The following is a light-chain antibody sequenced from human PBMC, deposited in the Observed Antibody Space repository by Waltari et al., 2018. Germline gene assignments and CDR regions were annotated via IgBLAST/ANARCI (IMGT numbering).Light chain of an antibody. CDR1: NIGSKS. CDR2: YDS. CDR3: LVWHSTTDHHGV. Sequence: SYVVTQSPSVSVAPGETARITCGGDNIGSKSVHWYQQRPGQAPVLVISYDSDRPSGVPGRVSGSNSGNTATLTISWVEADDEADYDCLVWHSTTDHHGVFGGGTKLTVL. J-gene: IGLJ2*01. V-gene: IGLV3-21*04.